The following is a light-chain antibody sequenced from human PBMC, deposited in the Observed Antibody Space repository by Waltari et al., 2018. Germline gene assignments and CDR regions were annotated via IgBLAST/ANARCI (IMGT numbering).Light chain of an antibody. V-gene: IGLV2-14*01. CDR2: EVS. CDR3: SSYTSSSPYV. CDR1: ASDVVGYNY. J-gene: IGLJ1*01. Sequence: QSALTRPAPVSGSPGQPSPIPGTGTASDVVGYNYVSWYQQHPGKAPKLMIYEVSNRPSGVSNRFSGSKSGNTASLTISGLQAEDEADYYCSSYTSSSPYVFGTGTKVTVL.